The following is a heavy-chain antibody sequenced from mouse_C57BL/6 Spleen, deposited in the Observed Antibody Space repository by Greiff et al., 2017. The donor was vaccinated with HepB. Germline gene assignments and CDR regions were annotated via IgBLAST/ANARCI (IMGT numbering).Heavy chain of an antibody. CDR2: INPSNGGT. D-gene: IGHD2-4*01. CDR3: ARGGDYDRYCDG. J-gene: IGHJ1*03. Sequence: QVQLQQPGPELVKPGASVKLSCQASGYTFTSFWMHWVKQRPGQGLEWIGNINPSNGGTNYNEKFKSKATLTVYTSSSTAYMQLSSLTSEDSAVYYCARGGDYDRYCDGGGTGTTVTVSS. CDR1: GYTFTSFW. V-gene: IGHV1-53*01.